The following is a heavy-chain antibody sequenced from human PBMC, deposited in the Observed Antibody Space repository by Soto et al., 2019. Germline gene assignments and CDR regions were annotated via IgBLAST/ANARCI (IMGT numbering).Heavy chain of an antibody. CDR1: GGSISSYY. D-gene: IGHD3-9*01. J-gene: IGHJ4*02. V-gene: IGHV4-59*08. CDR3: ASSDILTGYSIFDY. CDR2: IYYSGST. Sequence: PSETLSLTCTFSGGSISSYYWSWIRQPPGKGLEWIGYIYYSGSTNYNPSLKSRVTISVDTSKNQFSLKLSSVTAADTAVYYCASSDILTGYSIFDYWAREPWSPSPQ.